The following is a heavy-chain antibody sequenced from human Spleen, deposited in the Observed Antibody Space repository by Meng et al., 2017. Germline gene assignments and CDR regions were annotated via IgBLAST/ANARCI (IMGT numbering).Heavy chain of an antibody. Sequence: QVQLEESGPGLVKPSQTLSLTCTVSGGSISSGSYYWGWIRQPAGKGLEWIGDISQGSGRTNYNPSLKSRVTISLDKSKNQFSLNVNSVTAADTAVYYCVRNEGYSFGAWGQGTLVTVSS. D-gene: IGHD2-21*01. V-gene: IGHV4-61*02. CDR3: VRNEGYSFGA. J-gene: IGHJ5*02. CDR2: ISQGSGRT. CDR1: GGSISSGSYY.